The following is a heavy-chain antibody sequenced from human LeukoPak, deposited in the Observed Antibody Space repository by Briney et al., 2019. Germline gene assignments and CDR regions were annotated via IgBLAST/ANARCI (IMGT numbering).Heavy chain of an antibody. D-gene: IGHD3-3*01. Sequence: SETLSLTCGVSGGSVINTNWWTWVRQPPGKGLGWIGEVHLDGRTNYNPSLERRLTTSVDVSENQVSLKLTSVTAADTAVYYCAREGGFYRPLDYSGQGTLVTVSS. V-gene: IGHV4-4*02. CDR1: GGSVINTNW. J-gene: IGHJ4*02. CDR2: VHLDGRT. CDR3: AREGGFYRPLDY.